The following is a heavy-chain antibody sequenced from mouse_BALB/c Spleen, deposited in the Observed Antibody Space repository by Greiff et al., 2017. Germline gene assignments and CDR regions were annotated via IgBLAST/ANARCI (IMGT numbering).Heavy chain of an antibody. CDR2: IYPGDGDT. D-gene: IGHD3-2*01. CDR3: ARSRQLGLRGAMDY. J-gene: IGHJ4*01. Sequence: QVQLKESGAELVRPGSSVKISCKASGYAFSSYWMNWVKQRPGQGLEWIGQIYPGDGDTNYNGKFKGKATLTADKSSSTAYMQLSSLTSEDSAVYFCARSRQLGLRGAMDYWGQGTSVTVSS. CDR1: GYAFSSYW. V-gene: IGHV1-80*01.